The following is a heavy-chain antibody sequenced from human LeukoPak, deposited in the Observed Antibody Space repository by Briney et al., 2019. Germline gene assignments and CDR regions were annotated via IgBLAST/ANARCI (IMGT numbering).Heavy chain of an antibody. CDR2: INTYNGNT. D-gene: IGHD3-10*01. CDR1: GYNFISYG. V-gene: IGHV1-18*01. Sequence: GASVKVSCKASGYNFISYGISWVRQAPGQGLEWMGWINTYNGNTHYAQKLQGRVTMTTDTSTNTGYMELRSLRSDDTAVYYCAREYGSGSYTGIDYWGQGTLVTVSS. J-gene: IGHJ4*02. CDR3: AREYGSGSYTGIDY.